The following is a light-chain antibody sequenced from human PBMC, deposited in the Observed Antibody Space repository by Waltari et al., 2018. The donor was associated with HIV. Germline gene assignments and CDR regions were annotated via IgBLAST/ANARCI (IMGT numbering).Light chain of an antibody. CDR2: DIS. CDR3: QQYGSWPLT. Sequence: ETVMTQSPATLSASPGEGVTLSCRASQSLTTQLAWYQQKPGQPPRLLIYDISMRATGIPVRFSGSGSGTDFTLAITSLQSEDFAVYYCQQYGSWPLTFGGGTKVEIK. CDR1: QSLTTQ. V-gene: IGKV3-15*01. J-gene: IGKJ4*01.